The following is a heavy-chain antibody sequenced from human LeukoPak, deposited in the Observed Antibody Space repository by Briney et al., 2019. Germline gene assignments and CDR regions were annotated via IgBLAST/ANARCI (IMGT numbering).Heavy chain of an antibody. V-gene: IGHV4-34*01. CDR3: ARREDILTGHYSPHFDH. D-gene: IGHD3-9*01. CDR1: GGSFNGYY. Sequence: SETLSLTCAVYGGSFNGYYWTWIRQPPGKGLEWIGEINHSGSTNYNPSFESRVTMSVDTSKNQFSLKVTSVTAADTAVYYCARREDILTGHYSPHFDHWGQGTLVTVSS. J-gene: IGHJ4*02. CDR2: INHSGST.